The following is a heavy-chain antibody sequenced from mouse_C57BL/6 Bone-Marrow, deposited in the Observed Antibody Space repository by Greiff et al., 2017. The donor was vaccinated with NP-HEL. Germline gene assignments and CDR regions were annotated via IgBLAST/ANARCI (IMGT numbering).Heavy chain of an antibody. CDR1: GYTFTSYW. D-gene: IGHD3-1*01. Sequence: VQLQQPGAELVKPGASVKLSCKASGYTFTSYWMQWVKQRPGQGLEWIGEIDPSASYTNYNQKFKGKATLTVDTSSSTAYMQLSSLTSEDAAVYYCARSGRPGFAYWGQGTLVTVSA. CDR2: IDPSASYT. V-gene: IGHV1-50*01. CDR3: ARSGRPGFAY. J-gene: IGHJ3*01.